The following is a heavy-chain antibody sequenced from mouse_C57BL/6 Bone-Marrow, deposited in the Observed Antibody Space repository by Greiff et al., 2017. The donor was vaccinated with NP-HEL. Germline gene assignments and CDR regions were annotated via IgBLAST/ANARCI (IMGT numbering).Heavy chain of an antibody. CDR2: IDPANGNT. CDR3: ARTPDYYGSSYGYFDV. CDR1: GFNIKNTY. J-gene: IGHJ1*03. V-gene: IGHV14-3*01. Sequence: EVKLQESVAELVRPGASVKLSCTASGFNIKNTYMHWVKQRPEQGLEWIGRIDPANGNTKYAPKFQGKATITADTSSNTAYLQLSSLTSEDTAIYYCARTPDYYGSSYGYFDVWGTGTTVTVSS. D-gene: IGHD1-1*01.